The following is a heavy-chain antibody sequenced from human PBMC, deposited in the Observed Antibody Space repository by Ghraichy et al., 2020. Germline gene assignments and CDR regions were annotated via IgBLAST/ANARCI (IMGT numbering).Heavy chain of an antibody. CDR1: GGSISSYY. CDR3: AREKDYGASRGFDY. Sequence: SETRSLTCTVSGGSISSYYWTWIRQPAGKGLEWIGRMYTSGTTNYNPALKSRVTMSIDTSENQFSLKLSSVTAADTAVYYCAREKDYGASRGFDYWGQGTLVTVSS. CDR2: MYTSGTT. V-gene: IGHV4-4*07. J-gene: IGHJ4*02. D-gene: IGHD4-17*01.